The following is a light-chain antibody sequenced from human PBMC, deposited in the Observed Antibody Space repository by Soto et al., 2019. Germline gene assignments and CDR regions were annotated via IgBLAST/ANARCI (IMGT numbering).Light chain of an antibody. V-gene: IGKV3-15*01. J-gene: IGKJ3*01. Sequence: EIVLTQSPATLSVSPGERATLSCRASQRISINLAWYQQRPGQSPRLLIYDASTRATGTPAGFSGSGSETEFTLTISGLQSEDCAVYYCQQYDKWPITFVPGTKVDIK. CDR2: DAS. CDR1: QRISIN. CDR3: QQYDKWPIT.